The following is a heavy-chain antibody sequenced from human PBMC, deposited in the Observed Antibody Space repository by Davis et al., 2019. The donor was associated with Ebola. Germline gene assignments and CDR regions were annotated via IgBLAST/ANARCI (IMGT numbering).Heavy chain of an antibody. CDR2: ISYDGSNK. CDR1: GFTFRSYG. J-gene: IGHJ4*02. CDR3: ANPTSRGY. Sequence: GGSLRLSCAASGFTFRSYGMHWVRQAPGKGLEWVAVISYDGSNKYYADSVKGRFTISRDNSKNTLYLQMNSLGAEDTAVYYCANPTSRGYWGQGTLVTVSS. V-gene: IGHV3-30*18.